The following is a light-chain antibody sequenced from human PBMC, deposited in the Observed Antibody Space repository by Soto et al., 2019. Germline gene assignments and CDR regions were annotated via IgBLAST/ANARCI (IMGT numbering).Light chain of an antibody. CDR1: QSVSGN. Sequence: EIVMTQSPATLSVSPGERATLSCRASQSVSGNLAWYQQKPGQAPRLLIYGASTRAPGIPASFSGSGSGTASTLTISSLQSEDFAVYYCQQYNNWPPSFGQGTKVEIK. V-gene: IGKV3-15*01. J-gene: IGKJ1*01. CDR3: QQYNNWPPS. CDR2: GAS.